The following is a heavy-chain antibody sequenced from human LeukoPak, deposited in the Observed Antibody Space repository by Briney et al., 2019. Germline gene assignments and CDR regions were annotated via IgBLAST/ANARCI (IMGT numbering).Heavy chain of an antibody. J-gene: IGHJ4*02. CDR1: GFTFSSYS. V-gene: IGHV3-48*01. CDR3: ARDRGSGLDY. D-gene: IGHD6-19*01. CDR2: ISSSSSTI. Sequence: GGSLRLSCAASGFTFSSYSMNWVRQAPGKGLEWVSYISSSSSTIYYADSVKGRFTISRDNAKNSLYLQMNSLRAEDTAVYYCARDRGSGLDYWGQGTLVTVSS.